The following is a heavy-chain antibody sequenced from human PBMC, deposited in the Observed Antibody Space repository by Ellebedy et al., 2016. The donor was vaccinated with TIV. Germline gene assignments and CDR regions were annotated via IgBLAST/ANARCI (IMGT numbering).Heavy chain of an antibody. CDR2: INSDGRGT. V-gene: IGHV3-74*01. D-gene: IGHD7-27*01. Sequence: GGSLRLXCVASGFSFSSYWMHWVRQGPGKGLVWVSHINSDGRGTSYADSVKGRFTISRDNAKNTVYLQMNSLRAEDTGVYYCARDTPGDGVDYWGQGTLVTVSS. J-gene: IGHJ4*02. CDR1: GFSFSSYW. CDR3: ARDTPGDGVDY.